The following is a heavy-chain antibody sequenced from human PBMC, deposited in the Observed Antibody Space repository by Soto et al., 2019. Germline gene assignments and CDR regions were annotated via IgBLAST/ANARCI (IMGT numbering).Heavy chain of an antibody. J-gene: IGHJ5*02. CDR2: ISDSGSTI. D-gene: IGHD5-12*01. CDR3: TRDGS. Sequence: EVHLVESGGGLVQPGGSLRLSCAASGFPFSSYAMNWVRQTPDKGLEWLSYISDSGSTIHYADSVKGRFTISRDNAKNSLYLQMNSLRADDTAVYYCTRDGSWVQGTLVTVSS. CDR1: GFPFSSYA. V-gene: IGHV3-48*01.